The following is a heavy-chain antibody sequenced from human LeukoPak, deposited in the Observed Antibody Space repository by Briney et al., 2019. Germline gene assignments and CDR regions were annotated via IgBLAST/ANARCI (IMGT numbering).Heavy chain of an antibody. CDR2: ISESGDVT. CDR1: GFTFSSYS. V-gene: IGHV3-23*01. D-gene: IGHD6-6*01. CDR3: ARDSSHYLGSSDY. Sequence: GGSLRLSCAASGFTFSSYSMNWVRQAPGRGLEWVSVISESGDVTHYADAMKGRFTISRDNAKNTLNLQMNSLRAEDTAIYYCARDSSHYLGSSDYWGQGTLVTVSS. J-gene: IGHJ4*02.